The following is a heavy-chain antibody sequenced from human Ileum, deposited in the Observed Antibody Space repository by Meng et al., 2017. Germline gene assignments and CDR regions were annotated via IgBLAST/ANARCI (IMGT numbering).Heavy chain of an antibody. Sequence: GGSLRLSCAASGFTFSSYWMSWVRQAPGKGLEWVGLIRSKAYGGTTEYAAAVKGRFTISRDDSKSIAYLQMNSLETEDTAVYYCTRTQLRFSFMDVWGQGTTVTVSS. J-gene: IGHJ6*02. CDR1: GFTFSSYW. CDR2: IRSKAYGGTT. CDR3: TRTQLRFSFMDV. V-gene: IGHV3-49*04. D-gene: IGHD3-3*01.